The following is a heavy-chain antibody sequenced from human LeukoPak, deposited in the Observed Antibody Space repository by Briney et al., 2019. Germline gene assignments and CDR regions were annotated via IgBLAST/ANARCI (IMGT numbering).Heavy chain of an antibody. V-gene: IGHV3-48*03. D-gene: IGHD1-14*01. CDR1: GFTFSSYE. CDR2: INSSGSTI. J-gene: IGHJ4*02. CDR3: ARTGARIGY. Sequence: GFPRLSCAASGFTFSSYEMNWVRQAPGKGLGWVSHINSSGSTIYYTDYVKGRFTISRDNSKNLLYLQMNSLRAEDTAIYYWARTGARIGYWGQ.